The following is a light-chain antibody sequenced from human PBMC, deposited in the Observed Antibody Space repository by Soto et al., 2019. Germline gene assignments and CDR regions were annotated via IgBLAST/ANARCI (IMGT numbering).Light chain of an antibody. V-gene: IGKV1-13*02. CDR2: DAS. CDR3: QQLRMYPST. CDR1: QGISSA. Sequence: AIQLTQSPSSLSASVGDRVTITCRASQGISSALAWYQQKPGKAPKLLIYDASSLESGVPSRFSGSGSGTDFTLTISSLQPEDFATYYCQQLRMYPSTFGGGTKVEIK. J-gene: IGKJ4*01.